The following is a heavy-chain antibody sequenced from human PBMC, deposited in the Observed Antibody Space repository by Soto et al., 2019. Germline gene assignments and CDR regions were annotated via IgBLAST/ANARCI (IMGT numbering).Heavy chain of an antibody. Sequence: QVQLVQSGAEVMQPGSSVKVSSKPSGGTLTNFINYPINWVRQSPGQGLEWMGGIVPNIGTVNYAQKFQGRVTMTADKANGNGLMEPSSLRSYDPALYYWARRNTAGFLPEFCHWGQGTLVTVSS. J-gene: IGHJ1*01. CDR1: GGTLTNFINYP. D-gene: IGHD3-9*01. CDR3: ARRNTAGFLPEFCH. V-gene: IGHV1-69*06. CDR2: IVPNIGTV.